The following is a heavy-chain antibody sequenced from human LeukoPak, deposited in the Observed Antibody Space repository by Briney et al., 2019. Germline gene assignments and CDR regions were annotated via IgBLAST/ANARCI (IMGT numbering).Heavy chain of an antibody. V-gene: IGHV1-2*06. CDR1: GYTFTGYY. CDR3: ARYYYDSSVYFDY. J-gene: IGHJ4*02. Sequence: ASVKVSCKASGYTFTGYYMHWVRQAPGQGLEWMGRINPNSGGTNYAQKFQGRVTMTRDTSISTAYMELSRLRSDDMAVYYCARYYYDSSVYFDYWGQGTLVTVSS. D-gene: IGHD3-22*01. CDR2: INPNSGGT.